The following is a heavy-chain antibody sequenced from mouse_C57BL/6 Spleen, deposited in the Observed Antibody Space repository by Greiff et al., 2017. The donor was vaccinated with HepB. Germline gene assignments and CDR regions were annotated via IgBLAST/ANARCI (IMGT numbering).Heavy chain of an antibody. Sequence: EVMLVESEGGLVQPGSSMKLSCTASGFTFSDYYMAWVRQVPEKGLEWVANINYDGSSTYYLDSLKSRFIISRDNAKNILYLQMSSLKSEDTATYYCARGATWYYFDYWGQGTTLTVSS. J-gene: IGHJ2*01. CDR3: ARGATWYYFDY. CDR1: GFTFSDYY. D-gene: IGHD3-1*01. CDR2: INYDGSST. V-gene: IGHV5-16*01.